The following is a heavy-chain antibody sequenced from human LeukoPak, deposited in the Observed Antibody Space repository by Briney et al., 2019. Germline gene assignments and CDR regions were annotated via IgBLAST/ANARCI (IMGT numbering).Heavy chain of an antibody. J-gene: IGHJ6*02. CDR3: ARDSVAVAGTRYGMDV. V-gene: IGHV3-33*08. D-gene: IGHD6-19*01. Sequence: PGRSLRLSCAASGFIFSSYGMHWVRQAPGKGLEWVAVIWYDGSNKYYGDSVKGRFTISRDNSKNTLYLQMNSLRAEDTAVYYCARDSVAVAGTRYGMDVWGQGTTVTVSS. CDR1: GFIFSSYG. CDR2: IWYDGSNK.